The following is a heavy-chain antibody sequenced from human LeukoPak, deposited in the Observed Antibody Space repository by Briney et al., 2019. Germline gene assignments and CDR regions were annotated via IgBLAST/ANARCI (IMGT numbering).Heavy chain of an antibody. CDR1: GFTFSSYG. D-gene: IGHD2-21*02. J-gene: IGHJ3*02. V-gene: IGHV3-30*18. CDR3: ANIDIVVVTVDAFDI. CDR2: ISYDGSNK. Sequence: GGSLRLSCAASGFTFSSYGMHWVRQAPGKGLEWVAVISYDGSNKYYADSVKGRFTISRDNSKNTLYLQMNSLRAEDTAVYYCANIDIVVVTVDAFDIWGQGTMVTVSS.